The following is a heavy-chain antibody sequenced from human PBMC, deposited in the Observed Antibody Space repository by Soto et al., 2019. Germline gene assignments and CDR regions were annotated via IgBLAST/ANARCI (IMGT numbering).Heavy chain of an antibody. D-gene: IGHD2-15*01. V-gene: IGHV1-69*13. CDR1: GGTFSSYA. J-gene: IGHJ5*02. Sequence: SVKVSCKASGGTFSSYAISWVRQAPGQGLELMGGIIPIFGTANYAQKFQGRVTITADESTSTAYMELSSLRSEDTAVYYCARDGGEGYCSGGSCLPWGQGTLVTVSS. CDR2: IIPIFGTA. CDR3: ARDGGEGYCSGGSCLP.